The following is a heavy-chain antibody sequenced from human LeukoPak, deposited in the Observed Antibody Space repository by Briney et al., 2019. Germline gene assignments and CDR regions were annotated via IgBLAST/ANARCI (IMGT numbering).Heavy chain of an antibody. CDR2: IFPSGGEI. J-gene: IGHJ4*02. V-gene: IGHV3-23*01. Sequence: PGGSLRLFCAASGFTFSSYAMSWVRQAPGKGLEWVSSIFPSGGEIHYADSVGGRFTISRDNSKSTLSLQMNSLRAEDTAIYYCATYRQVLLPFESWGQGTLVTVSS. D-gene: IGHD2-8*02. CDR1: GFTFSSYA. CDR3: ATYRQVLLPFES.